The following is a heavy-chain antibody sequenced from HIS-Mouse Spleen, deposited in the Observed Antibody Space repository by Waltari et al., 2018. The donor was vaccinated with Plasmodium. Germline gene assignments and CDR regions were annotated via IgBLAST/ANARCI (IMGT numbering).Heavy chain of an antibody. V-gene: IGHV3-23*01. D-gene: IGHD7-27*01. CDR3: AKSSKGTGDLWDY. CDR2: ISGSGGST. J-gene: IGHJ4*02. CDR1: GFNFGSYS. Sequence: EVQLLESGGGLVQPGGSLRPSCAAFGFNFGSYSIVWVRQAPGKGLEWFSAISGSGGSTYYADSVKCRFTISRDNSKNTLYLQMNSLRAEDTAVYYCAKSSKGTGDLWDYWGQGTLVTVSS.